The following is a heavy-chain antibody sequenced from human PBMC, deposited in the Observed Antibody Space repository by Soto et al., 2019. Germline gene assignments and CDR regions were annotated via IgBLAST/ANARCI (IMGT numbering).Heavy chain of an antibody. CDR2: FDPEDGEA. J-gene: IGHJ4*02. CDR1: GYTLTELS. Sequence: ASVKVSCKVSGYTLTELSMHWVRQAPGKGLEWMGGFDPEDGEAIYAQKFQGRVTMTEDTSTDTAYMEPSSLRSEDTAVYYCATSLEYSSSPTFDYWGQGTLVTVSS. D-gene: IGHD6-6*01. V-gene: IGHV1-24*01. CDR3: ATSLEYSSSPTFDY.